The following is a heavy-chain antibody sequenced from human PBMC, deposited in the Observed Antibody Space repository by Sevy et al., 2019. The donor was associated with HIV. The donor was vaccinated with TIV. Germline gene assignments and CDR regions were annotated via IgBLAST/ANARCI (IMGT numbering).Heavy chain of an antibody. Sequence: GGSLSLSCVASGFTFNTHVMNWVRQAPGKGLEWVSSISGFGNTYYVDSVRGRFTISRDNAKNTLYLQMNSLRADDTAVYYCAKVLNPALESMMEVTVRSLKGFDVWGQGTMVTVSS. CDR3: AKVLNPALESMMEVTVRSLKGFDV. D-gene: IGHD3-22*01. J-gene: IGHJ3*01. V-gene: IGHV3-23*01. CDR2: ISGFGNT. CDR1: GFTFNTHV.